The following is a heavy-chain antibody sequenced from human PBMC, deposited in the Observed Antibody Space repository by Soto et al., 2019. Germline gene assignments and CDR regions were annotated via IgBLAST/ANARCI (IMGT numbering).Heavy chain of an antibody. CDR3: ARLMVRGVMEGDY. D-gene: IGHD3-10*01. J-gene: IGHJ4*02. Sequence: SETLSLTCTVSGGSISSSSYYWGWIRQPPGKGLEWIGSIYYSGSTYYNPSLKSRVTISVDTSKNQFSLKLSSVTAADTAVYYCARLMVRGVMEGDYWGQGTLVTVSS. CDR1: GGSISSSSYY. CDR2: IYYSGST. V-gene: IGHV4-39*01.